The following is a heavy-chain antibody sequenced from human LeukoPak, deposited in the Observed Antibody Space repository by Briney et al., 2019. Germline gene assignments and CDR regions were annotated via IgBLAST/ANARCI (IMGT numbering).Heavy chain of an antibody. D-gene: IGHD4-17*01. CDR1: GFTFSSYA. CDR2: ISYDGSNK. J-gene: IGHJ6*03. Sequence: PGGSLRLSCAASGFTFSSYAMHWVRQAPGKGLEWVAVISYDGSNKYYADSVKGRFTISRDNAKNSLYLQMNSLRAEDTAVYYCARDHATVTSYYYYYYMDVWGKGTTVTISS. CDR3: ARDHATVTSYYYYYYMDV. V-gene: IGHV3-30*04.